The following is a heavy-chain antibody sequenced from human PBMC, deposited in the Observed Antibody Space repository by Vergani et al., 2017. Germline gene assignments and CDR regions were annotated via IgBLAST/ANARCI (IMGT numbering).Heavy chain of an antibody. CDR2: ISGSGGST. J-gene: IGHJ6*02. CDR1: GFTFSSYA. V-gene: IGHV3-23*01. Sequence: EVQLLESGGGLVQPGGSLRLSCAASGFTFSSYAMSWVRQAPGKGLEWVSAISGSGGSTYYADSVKGRFTISRDNSKNTLYLQMNSQRAEDTSVDYCARGGGVGATWYYYYGMDVWGQGTTVTVSS. D-gene: IGHD1-26*01. CDR3: ARGGGVGATWYYYYGMDV.